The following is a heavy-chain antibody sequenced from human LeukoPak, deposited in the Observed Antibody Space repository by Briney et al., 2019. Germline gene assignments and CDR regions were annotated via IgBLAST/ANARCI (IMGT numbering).Heavy chain of an antibody. CDR1: GGSISSGGYS. Sequence: PSQTLSLTCAVSGGSISSGGYSWSWIRQPPGKGLEWIGYIYHSGSTYYNPSLKSRVTISVGRSKNQFSLKLSSVTAADTAVHYCARGEGGAADYWGQGTLVTVSS. CDR2: IYHSGST. V-gene: IGHV4-30-2*01. J-gene: IGHJ4*02. D-gene: IGHD1-26*01. CDR3: ARGEGGAADY.